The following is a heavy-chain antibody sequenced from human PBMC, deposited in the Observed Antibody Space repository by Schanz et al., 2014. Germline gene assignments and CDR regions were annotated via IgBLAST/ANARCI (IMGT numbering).Heavy chain of an antibody. CDR3: ARDVPINDY. CDR1: GYPFSNYG. CDR2: MSYNGNT. D-gene: IGHD2-2*01. J-gene: IGHJ4*02. V-gene: IGHV1-18*01. Sequence: QVQMVQSGAKVKKPGASVKVSCKASGYPFSNYGISWLRQAPGQGFEWMAWMSYNGNTKYAQSLQGRVTVTRDTSTSTSYMELRSLTSDDTAVYYCARDVPINDYWGQGTPVTVSS.